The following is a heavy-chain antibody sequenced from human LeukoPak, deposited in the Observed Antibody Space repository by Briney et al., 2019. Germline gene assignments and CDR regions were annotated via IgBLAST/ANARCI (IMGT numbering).Heavy chain of an antibody. Sequence: PGGSLRLSCAASGFTFSSYSMNWVRQAPGKGLEWVSSISSSSSHIYYADSVKGRFTISRDNAKNSLYLQMNSLRAEDTAVYYCARDLLPSFDYWGQGTLVTVSS. D-gene: IGHD2/OR15-2a*01. J-gene: IGHJ4*02. CDR1: GFTFSSYS. CDR2: ISSSSSHI. CDR3: ARDLLPSFDY. V-gene: IGHV3-21*01.